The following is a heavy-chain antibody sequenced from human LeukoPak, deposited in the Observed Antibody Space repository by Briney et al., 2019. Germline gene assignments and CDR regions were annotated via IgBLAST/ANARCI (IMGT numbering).Heavy chain of an antibody. CDR1: GFTFGSYA. CDR3: ARELIVVVIPPDAFDI. J-gene: IGHJ3*02. V-gene: IGHV3-30-3*01. Sequence: GRSLRLSCAASGFTFGSYAMHWVRQAPGKGLEWVAVISYDGSNKYYADSVKGRFTISRDNSKNTLYLQMNSLRAEDTAVYYCARELIVVVIPPDAFDIWGQGTMVTVSS. CDR2: ISYDGSNK. D-gene: IGHD3-22*01.